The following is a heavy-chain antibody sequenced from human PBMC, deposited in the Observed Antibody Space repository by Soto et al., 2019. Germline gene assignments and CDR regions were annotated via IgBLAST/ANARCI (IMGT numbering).Heavy chain of an antibody. V-gene: IGHV3-23*01. CDR3: AKDSHSGSYYYYYYGMDV. CDR2: ISGSGGST. J-gene: IGHJ6*02. CDR1: GFTFSSYA. Sequence: PGGSLRLSCAASGFTFSSYAMGWVRQAPGKGLEWVSAISGSGGSTYYADSVKGRFTISRDNSKNTLYLQMNSLRAEDTAVYYCAKDSHSGSYYYYYYGMDVWGQGTTVTVSS. D-gene: IGHD1-26*01.